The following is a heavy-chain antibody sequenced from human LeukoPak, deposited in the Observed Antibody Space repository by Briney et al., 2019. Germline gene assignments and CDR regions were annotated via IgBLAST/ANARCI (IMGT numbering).Heavy chain of an antibody. D-gene: IGHD6-13*01. CDR3: ARLGYSSSMRGY. Sequence: SETLSLTCTVSGGSISSSSYYWGWIRQPPGKGLEWIGSIYYSGSTYYNPSLKSRVTIPVDTSKNQFSLKLSSVTAADTAVYYCARLGYSSSMRGYWGQGTLVTVSS. J-gene: IGHJ4*02. V-gene: IGHV4-39*01. CDR1: GGSISSSSYY. CDR2: IYYSGST.